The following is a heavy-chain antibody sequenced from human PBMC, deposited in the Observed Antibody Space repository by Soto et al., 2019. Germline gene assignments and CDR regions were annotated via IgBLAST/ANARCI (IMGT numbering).Heavy chain of an antibody. J-gene: IGHJ4*02. Sequence: GGSLRLSCAASGFTFDDYTMHWVRQAPGKGLEWVSLISWDGGSTYYADSVKGRFTISRDNSKNSLYLQMNSLRTEDTALYYCAKGSRRDGYHPDYRGQRTLVTVSS. V-gene: IGHV3-43*01. CDR1: GFTFDDYT. CDR2: ISWDGGST. D-gene: IGHD5-12*01. CDR3: AKGSRRDGYHPDY.